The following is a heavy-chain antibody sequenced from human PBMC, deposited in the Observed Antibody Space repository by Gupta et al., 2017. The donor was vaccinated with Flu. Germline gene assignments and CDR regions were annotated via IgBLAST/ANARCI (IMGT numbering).Heavy chain of an antibody. CDR3: AKEMDCTDGVCKEY. D-gene: IGHD2-8*01. Sequence: QVRLQESGPGLLRPSQTLSLTCTVSGDSISSGSYYWTWLRQPPGKGLEWIGRIFTSGSTNYSPSLRSRVTISSDTSANQLSLNLNSVTAADSAVYFCAKEMDCTDGVCKEYWGQGTLVTVSS. CDR2: IFTSGST. V-gene: IGHV4-61*02. CDR1: GDSISSGSYY. J-gene: IGHJ4*02.